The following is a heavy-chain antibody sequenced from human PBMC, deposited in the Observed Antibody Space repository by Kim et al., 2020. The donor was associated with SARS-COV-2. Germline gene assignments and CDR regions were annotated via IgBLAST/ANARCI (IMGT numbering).Heavy chain of an antibody. CDR1: GGSFSGYY. CDR2: INHSGST. CDR3: ARGRPTPGYCSGGSCYGGVLNFDY. Sequence: SETLSLTCAVYGGSFSGYYWSWIRQPPGKGLEWIGEINHSGSTNYNPSLKSRVTISVDTSKNQFSLKLSSVTAADTAVYYCARGRPTPGYCSGGSCYGGVLNFDYWGQGTLVTVSS. V-gene: IGHV4-34*01. D-gene: IGHD2-15*01. J-gene: IGHJ4*02.